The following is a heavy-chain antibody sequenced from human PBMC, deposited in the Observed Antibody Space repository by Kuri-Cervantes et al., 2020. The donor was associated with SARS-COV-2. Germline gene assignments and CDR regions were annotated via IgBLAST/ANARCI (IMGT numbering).Heavy chain of an antibody. CDR3: AKESSAYAHGYYYMDV. Sequence: ETLSLTCAASGFTFSSYSMNWVRQAPGKGLEWVSVVTDSGDSTYYADSVKGRFTISRDNSKNTLSLQVNSLRAEDTAVYYCAKESSAYAHGYYYMDVWGKGTTVTVSS. D-gene: IGHD5-12*01. V-gene: IGHV3-23*01. J-gene: IGHJ6*03. CDR2: VTDSGDST. CDR1: GFTFSSYS.